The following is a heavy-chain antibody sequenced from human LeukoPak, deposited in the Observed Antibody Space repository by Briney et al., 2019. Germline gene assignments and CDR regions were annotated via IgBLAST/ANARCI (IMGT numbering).Heavy chain of an antibody. CDR3: TTDLLSPYYYGSGSGIYYFDY. V-gene: IGHV3-15*01. CDR1: GFTFSNHF. CDR2: IKSKTDGGTP. J-gene: IGHJ4*02. Sequence: GGSLRLSYAASGFTFSNHFMDWVRQAPGKGLEWVGRIKSKTDGGTPDYAAPVKGRFTISRDDSKNTLYLQMNSLKTEDTAVYYCTTDLLSPYYYGSGSGIYYFDYWGQGTLVTVSS. D-gene: IGHD3-10*01.